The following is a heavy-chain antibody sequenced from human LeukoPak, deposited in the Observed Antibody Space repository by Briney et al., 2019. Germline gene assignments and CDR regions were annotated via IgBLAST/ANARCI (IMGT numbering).Heavy chain of an antibody. D-gene: IGHD3-22*01. CDR3: ARDIGAYYYDSSGYSSRDY. J-gene: IGHJ4*02. V-gene: IGHV3-7*01. Sequence: GGSLRLSCAASGFTFSSYWMSWVRQAPGKGLEWVANIKQDGSEKYYVDSVKGRFTISRDNAKNSLYLQMNSLRAEDTAVYYCARDIGAYYYDSSGYSSRDYWGQGTLVTVSS. CDR2: IKQDGSEK. CDR1: GFTFSSYW.